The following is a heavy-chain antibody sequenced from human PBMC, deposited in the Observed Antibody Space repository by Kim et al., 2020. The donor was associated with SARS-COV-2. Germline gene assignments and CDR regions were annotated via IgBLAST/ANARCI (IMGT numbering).Heavy chain of an antibody. V-gene: IGHV1-2*02. Sequence: ASVKVSCKASGYTFTGYYMHWVRQAPGQGLEWMGWINPNSGGTNYAQKFQGRVTMTRDTSISTAYMELSRLRSDDTAVYYCARAMIVVVPTPGSAFDIWGQGTMVTVSS. CDR3: ARAMIVVVPTPGSAFDI. CDR2: INPNSGGT. J-gene: IGHJ3*02. CDR1: GYTFTGYY. D-gene: IGHD3-22*01.